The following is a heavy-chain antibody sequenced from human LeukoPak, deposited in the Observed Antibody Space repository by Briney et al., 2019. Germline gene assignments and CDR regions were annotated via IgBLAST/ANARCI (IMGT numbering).Heavy chain of an antibody. D-gene: IGHD4-17*01. V-gene: IGHV7-4-1*02. J-gene: IGHJ6*03. CDR1: GYTFTSYA. CDR3: ARGMLTTVTITGPEYYYYYYMDV. CDR2: INTNTGNP. Sequence: ASVKVSCKASGYTFTSYAMNWVRQAPGQGLEWMGWINTNTGNPTYAQGFTGRFVFSLDTSVSTAYLQISSLKAEDTAVYYCARGMLTTVTITGPEYYYYYYMDVWGKGTTVTVSS.